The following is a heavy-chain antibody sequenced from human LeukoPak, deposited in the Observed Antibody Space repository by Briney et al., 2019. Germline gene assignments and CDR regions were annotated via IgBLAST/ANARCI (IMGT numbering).Heavy chain of an antibody. CDR3: ARERITGTTNADNCYYYYYMDV. CDR2: ISAYNGNT. CDR1: GYTFTSYG. D-gene: IGHD1-7*01. J-gene: IGHJ6*03. Sequence: ASVKVSCKASGYTFTSYGISWVRQAPGQGLEWMGWISAYNGNTNYAQTLQGRGIMTTDTSTSTAYMELRSLRSDDTAVYYCARERITGTTNADNCYYYYYMDVWGKGTTVTVSS. V-gene: IGHV1-18*01.